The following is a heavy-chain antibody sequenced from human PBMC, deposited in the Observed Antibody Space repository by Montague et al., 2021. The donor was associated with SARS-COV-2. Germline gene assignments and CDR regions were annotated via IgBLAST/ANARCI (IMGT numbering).Heavy chain of an antibody. V-gene: IGHV4-4*07. CDR3: ARDVVTHLGTFDY. CDR1: GDSITYFY. J-gene: IGHJ4*02. Sequence: SETLSLTCTVSGDSITYFYWSWIRQPAGEGLEWIGRVSSSGSTXXXPSXRGRVSMSVDTSKSQFSLKLRSVTAADTAVYYCARDVVTHLGTFDYWGRGTLVTVSS. CDR2: VSSSGST. D-gene: IGHD4-23*01.